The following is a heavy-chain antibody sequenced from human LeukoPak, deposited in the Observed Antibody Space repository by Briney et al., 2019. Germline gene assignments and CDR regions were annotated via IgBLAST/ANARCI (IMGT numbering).Heavy chain of an antibody. V-gene: IGHV1-46*01. D-gene: IGHD4-11*01. J-gene: IGHJ5*02. Sequence: ASVKVSCKASGYTFTSYYMHWVRQPPGQGLEWMGIINPSGGSTSYAQKFQGRVTMTRDTSTSTVYMELSSLRSEDTAVYCCARVGVSNYPYNWFDPWGQGTLVTVSS. CDR3: ARVGVSNYPYNWFDP. CDR1: GYTFTSYY. CDR2: INPSGGST.